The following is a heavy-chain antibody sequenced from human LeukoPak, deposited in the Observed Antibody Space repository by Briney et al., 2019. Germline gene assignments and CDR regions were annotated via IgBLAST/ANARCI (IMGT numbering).Heavy chain of an antibody. CDR2: ISSSSSYI. D-gene: IGHD2-15*01. Sequence: GGSLRLSCAASGFTFSSYSMNWVRQAPGKGLEWVSSISSSSSYIYYADSVKGRFTISRDNAKNSLYLQMNSLRAEDTAVYYCARADREGYCSGGSCYSLDYWGQGTLVTVSS. CDR3: ARADREGYCSGGSCYSLDY. J-gene: IGHJ4*02. CDR1: GFTFSSYS. V-gene: IGHV3-21*01.